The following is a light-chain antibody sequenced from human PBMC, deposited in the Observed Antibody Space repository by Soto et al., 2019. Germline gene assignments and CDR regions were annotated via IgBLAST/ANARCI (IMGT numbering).Light chain of an antibody. CDR1: QSVSSK. CDR3: QQYGSSPIT. CDR2: DAF. V-gene: IGKV3-20*01. Sequence: EIVMTQSPATLSLSPGERATLSCRASQSVSSKLAWYQQKPGQAPRLLIYDAFTRATGIPARFSGSGSGTDFTLTISRLEPEDFAVYYCQQYGSSPITFGQGTRLEIK. J-gene: IGKJ5*01.